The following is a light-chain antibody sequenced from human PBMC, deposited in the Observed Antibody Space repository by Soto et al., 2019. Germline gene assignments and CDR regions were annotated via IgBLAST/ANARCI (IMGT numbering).Light chain of an antibody. CDR3: LQDYNYPWT. J-gene: IGKJ1*01. CDR1: QDIRND. Sequence: AIQMTQSPSSLSASVGDRVTITCRASQDIRNDLGWYQEKPRQAPKLLIYAASNLQSGVPSRFSGSGSGTDFTLTISSMQPEDFATYYCLQDYNYPWTFGQGTKGEV. V-gene: IGKV1-6*01. CDR2: AAS.